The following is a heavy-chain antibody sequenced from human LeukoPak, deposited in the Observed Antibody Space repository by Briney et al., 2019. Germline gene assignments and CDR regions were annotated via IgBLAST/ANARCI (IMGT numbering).Heavy chain of an antibody. D-gene: IGHD3-10*01. CDR1: GFTFRSYS. J-gene: IGHJ4*02. CDR3: ATSFITMVRGRPADY. CDR2: IRGGADDT. Sequence: SGGSLRLSCAASGFTFRSYSMAWVRLAPGKGLEWVSVIRGGADDTSYADSVKGRFTISRDKSKNTPYLQMNSLRAEDTAVYYCATSFITMVRGRPADYWGQGTLVTVSS. V-gene: IGHV3-23*01.